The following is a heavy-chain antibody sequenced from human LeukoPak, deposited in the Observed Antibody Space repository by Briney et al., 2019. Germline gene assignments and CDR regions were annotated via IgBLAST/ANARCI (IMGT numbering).Heavy chain of an antibody. J-gene: IGHJ4*02. CDR1: GGTFSSYA. CDR2: IIPIFGTA. D-gene: IGHD6-6*01. Sequence: GASVKVSCKASGGTFSSYAISWVRQALGQGLEWMGGIIPIFGTANYAQKFQGRVTITTDESTSTAYMELSSLRSEDTAVYYCARGGRSDSSSLSGFGYWGQGTLVTVSS. CDR3: ARGGRSDSSSLSGFGY. V-gene: IGHV1-69*05.